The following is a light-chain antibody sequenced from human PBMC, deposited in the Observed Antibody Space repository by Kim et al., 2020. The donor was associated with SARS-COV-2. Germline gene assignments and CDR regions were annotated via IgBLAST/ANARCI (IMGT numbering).Light chain of an antibody. V-gene: IGLV3-21*04. CDR2: YDS. CDR3: QVWDSSSDRVI. J-gene: IGLJ2*01. Sequence: APGKTARITCGGNNIVTKSVHWYQQTPGQAPMLVIQYDSDRPSGIPERFSGSNSGNTATLTISRVEAGDEADYYCQVWDSSSDRVIFGGGTKLTVL. CDR1: NIVTKS.